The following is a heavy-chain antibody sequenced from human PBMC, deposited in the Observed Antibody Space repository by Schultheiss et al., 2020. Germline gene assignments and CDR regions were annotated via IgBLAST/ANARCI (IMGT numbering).Heavy chain of an antibody. CDR3: AKAALEYDVWSAYPAV. J-gene: IGHJ4*02. CDR1: GFTFSSYS. Sequence: WGSLRLSCAASGFTFSSYSMNWVRQAPGKGLEWVAVISYDGSNKYYADSVKGRFIISRDNSRNTLYLQMNSLRAEDTAIYHCAKAALEYDVWSAYPAVWGQGTLVTVSS. D-gene: IGHD3-3*01. CDR2: ISYDGSNK. V-gene: IGHV3-30*18.